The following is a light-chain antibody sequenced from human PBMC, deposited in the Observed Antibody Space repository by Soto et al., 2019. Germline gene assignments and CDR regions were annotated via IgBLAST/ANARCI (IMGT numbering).Light chain of an antibody. CDR1: SSDVGGYNY. J-gene: IGLJ3*02. CDR2: EVT. CDR3: SSYTTAYTQV. Sequence: QSALTQPASVSGSPGQSITISCTGTSSDVGGYNYVSWYQHHPGKAPKLMIYEVTNRPSGVSNRFSGSKSGNTASLTISGLQAEDEGDYYCSSYTTAYTQVFGGGIKVTVL. V-gene: IGLV2-14*01.